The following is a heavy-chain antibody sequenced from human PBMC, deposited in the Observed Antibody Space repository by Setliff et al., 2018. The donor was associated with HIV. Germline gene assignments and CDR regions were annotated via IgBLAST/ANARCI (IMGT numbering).Heavy chain of an antibody. J-gene: IGHJ4*02. CDR3: ARDRAAAAGDY. V-gene: IGHV4-34*01. CDR2: INHSGST. CDR1: GGSFSGYY. Sequence: PSETLSLTCAVYGGSFSGYYWSWIRQHPGKGLEWIGEINHSGSTNYNPSLKSRVTISVDTSKNQFSLKLSSVTAADTAVYYCARDRAAAAGDYWGQGTLVTVSS. D-gene: IGHD6-13*01.